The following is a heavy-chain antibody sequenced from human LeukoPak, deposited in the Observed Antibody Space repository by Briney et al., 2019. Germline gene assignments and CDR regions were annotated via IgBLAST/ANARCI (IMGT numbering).Heavy chain of an antibody. CDR3: ARDAPRYYYYGMDV. CDR1: GFTFSSYW. Sequence: GGSLRLSCAASGFTFSSYWMHWVRQAPGKGLVWVLRINSDGSSTSYADSVKGRFTISRDNAKNTLYLQMNSLRAEDTAVYYCARDAPRYYYYGMDVWGQGTTVTVSS. J-gene: IGHJ6*02. V-gene: IGHV3-74*01. CDR2: INSDGSST.